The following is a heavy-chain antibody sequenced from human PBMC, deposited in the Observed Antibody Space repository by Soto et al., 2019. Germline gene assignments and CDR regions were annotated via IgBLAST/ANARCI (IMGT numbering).Heavy chain of an antibody. Sequence: EVQLLESGGGLVQPGGSLRLSCAASGFTFSSYPMSWVRQAPGKGLEWVSVISGRGDSTNYADSVKGRFTISRDNSRNTLYLQMSSLRAEDTAVYYCAKDLSLPVGGPTTGWFDSWGQGTLVTVSS. V-gene: IGHV3-23*01. CDR1: GFTFSSYP. J-gene: IGHJ5*01. D-gene: IGHD4-4*01. CDR3: AKDLSLPVGGPTTGWFDS. CDR2: ISGRGDST.